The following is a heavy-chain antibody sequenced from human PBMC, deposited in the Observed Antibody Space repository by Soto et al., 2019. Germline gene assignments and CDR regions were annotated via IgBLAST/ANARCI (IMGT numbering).Heavy chain of an antibody. CDR1: GFTFSSYA. J-gene: IGHJ5*02. CDR3: AKGDKYYDFWSGYPTNWFDP. V-gene: IGHV3-23*01. Sequence: EVQLLESGGGLVQPGGSLRLSCAASGFTFSSYAMSGVRQAPGKGLEWVSAISGSGGSTYYADSVKGRFTISRDNTKNTLYLQMNSLRAEDTAVYYCAKGDKYYDFWSGYPTNWFDPWGQGTLVTVSS. D-gene: IGHD3-3*01. CDR2: ISGSGGST.